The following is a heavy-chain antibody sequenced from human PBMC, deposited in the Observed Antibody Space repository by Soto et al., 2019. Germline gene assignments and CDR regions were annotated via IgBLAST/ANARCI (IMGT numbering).Heavy chain of an antibody. J-gene: IGHJ6*02. Sequence: QVQLVQSGAEVKKPGSSVKVSCKASGGTFSTYAINWVRQAPGQGLEWMGGIIPMFRTAEYAQQFQGRVTITAAEPTSTAYMELSSLRSEDTAVYYCARDQQPKRGGYYYYYAMDVWGQGTTVTVSS. CDR2: IIPMFRTA. D-gene: IGHD6-13*01. V-gene: IGHV1-69*01. CDR3: ARDQQPKRGGYYYYYAMDV. CDR1: GGTFSTYA.